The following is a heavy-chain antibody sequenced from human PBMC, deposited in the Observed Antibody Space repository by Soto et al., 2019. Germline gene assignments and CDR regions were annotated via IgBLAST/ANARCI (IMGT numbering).Heavy chain of an antibody. J-gene: IGHJ5*02. Sequence: SVKVSCKASGYTFSGYSITWVRQAPGQGLEWMGRISGYNGNTNYARTLRGRLTLTTDTSTSTAYMELRSLRSDDTAVYYCARRIAARANWFDPWGQGTLVTVSS. V-gene: IGHV1-18*04. CDR1: GYTFSGYS. CDR3: ARRIAARANWFDP. D-gene: IGHD6-6*01. CDR2: ISGYNGNT.